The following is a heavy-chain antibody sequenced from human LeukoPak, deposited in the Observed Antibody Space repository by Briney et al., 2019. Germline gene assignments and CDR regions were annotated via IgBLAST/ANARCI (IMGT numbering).Heavy chain of an antibody. J-gene: IGHJ4*02. CDR3: ARDTRGYSSGWYGVRPYYFDY. V-gene: IGHV3-21*06. D-gene: IGHD6-19*01. Sequence: SVKGRFIISRDNAKDSLYLQMNSLRVEDTAVYYCARDTRGYSSGWYGVRPYYFDYWGQGTLVTVSS.